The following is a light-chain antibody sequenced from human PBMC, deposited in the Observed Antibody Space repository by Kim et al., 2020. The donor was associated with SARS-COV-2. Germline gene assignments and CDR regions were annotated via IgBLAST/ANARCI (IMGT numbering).Light chain of an antibody. V-gene: IGLV2-14*03. CDR1: GSGGCCYNS. Sequence: PGQSYTHHRTGGGSGGCCYNSVLLYPPPPGKAPRPVNLDVNKPPSGISERFSGTKSGNAASLTISGLQAEDEADYYCSSYTTSSTLFGGGTKLTVL. J-gene: IGLJ3*02. CDR3: SSYTTSSTL. CDR2: DVN.